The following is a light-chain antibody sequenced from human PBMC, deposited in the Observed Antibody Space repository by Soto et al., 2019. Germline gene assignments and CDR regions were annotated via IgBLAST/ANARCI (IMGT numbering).Light chain of an antibody. CDR1: QSISSW. CDR3: QQYNSYPPT. V-gene: IGKV1-5*03. CDR2: KAS. J-gene: IGKJ1*01. Sequence: DIQMTQSPSTLSASVGDRVTITCRASQSISSWLAWYQQKPGKAPKLLIYKASSLESGVPSRFSGSGSGTEFTLTISSLQPNDFANYYCQQYNSYPPTVGQGTKVEIK.